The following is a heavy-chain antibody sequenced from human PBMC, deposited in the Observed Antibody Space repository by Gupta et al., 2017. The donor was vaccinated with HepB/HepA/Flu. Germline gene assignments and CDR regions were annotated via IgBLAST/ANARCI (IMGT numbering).Heavy chain of an antibody. CDR1: GFTFSSYG. D-gene: IGHD5-12*01. J-gene: IGHJ4*02. CDR2: IWYDGSNK. Sequence: QVQLVESGGGVVQPGRSLRLSCASSGFTFSSYGLHWVRQAPGKGLEWVAVIWYDGSNKYYADSVKGRFTISRDNSKNTLYLQMNSLRAEDTAVYYCARDGYEYFDYWGQGTLVTVSS. V-gene: IGHV3-33*01. CDR3: ARDGYEYFDY.